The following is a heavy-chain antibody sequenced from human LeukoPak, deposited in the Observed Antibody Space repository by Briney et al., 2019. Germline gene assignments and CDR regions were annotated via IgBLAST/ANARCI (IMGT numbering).Heavy chain of an antibody. D-gene: IGHD6-19*01. V-gene: IGHV3-21*01. J-gene: IGHJ6*02. CDR3: SSSRPYSSGGTGYYYYGMDV. CDR1: GFTFSSHI. CDR2: ISSSSSYI. Sequence: GGSLRLSCAASGFTFSSHIVIWLRQAPGKGLEWVASISSSSSYIYYADSVKGRCTITRDNAKNTLYLQMNSLRAEDTAVDYCSSSRPYSSGGTGYYYYGMDVWGQGTTVTVSS.